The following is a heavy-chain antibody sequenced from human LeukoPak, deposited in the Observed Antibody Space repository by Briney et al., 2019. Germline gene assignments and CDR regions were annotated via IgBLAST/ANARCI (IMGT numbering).Heavy chain of an antibody. CDR2: INGNGGST. D-gene: IGHD5-18*01. Sequence: GGSLRLSCAASGFTFDDYGMSWVRQAPGKGLEWVSAINGNGGSTGYADSVKGRFTISRDNSKNSLCLQMTSLRAEDTDLYYCASYRGDSYGFHLDYWGQGTLVTVSS. CDR3: ASYRGDSYGFHLDY. V-gene: IGHV3-20*04. J-gene: IGHJ4*02. CDR1: GFTFDDYG.